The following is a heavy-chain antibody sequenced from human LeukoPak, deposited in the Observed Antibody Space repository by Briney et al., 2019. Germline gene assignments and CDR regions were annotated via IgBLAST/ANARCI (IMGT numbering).Heavy chain of an antibody. Sequence: GGSLRLSCAASGFTFSSYSMNCVRQAPGKGLEWVSSISSSSSYIYYADSVKGRFTISRDNAKNSLYLQMNSLRAEDTAVYYCARSIDSSSWTLWGQGTLVTVSS. CDR2: ISSSSSYI. CDR3: ARSIDSSSWTL. J-gene: IGHJ4*02. D-gene: IGHD6-13*01. CDR1: GFTFSSYS. V-gene: IGHV3-21*01.